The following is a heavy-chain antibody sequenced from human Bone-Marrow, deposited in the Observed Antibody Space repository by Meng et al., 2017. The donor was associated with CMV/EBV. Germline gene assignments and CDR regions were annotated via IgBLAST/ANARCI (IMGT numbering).Heavy chain of an antibody. J-gene: IGHJ6*02. D-gene: IGHD2-2*01. CDR3: ATSRGGVPAAHYYYYGMDV. CDR1: GYTLTELS. V-gene: IGHV1-24*01. Sequence: ASVKVSCKVSGYTLTELSMHWVRQAPGKGLEWMGGFDPEDGETIYAQKFQGRVTMTEDTSTDTAYMELSSLRSEDTAVYYCATSRGGVPAAHYYYYGMDVWGQGTMVTVSS. CDR2: FDPEDGET.